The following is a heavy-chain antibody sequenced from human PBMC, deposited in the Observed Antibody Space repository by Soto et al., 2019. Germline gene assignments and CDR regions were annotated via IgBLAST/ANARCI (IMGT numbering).Heavy chain of an antibody. CDR1: GYTFTSYY. J-gene: IGHJ4*02. Sequence: ASVKVSCKASGYTFTSYYMYWVRHAPGQGLEWMGIINPSGGSTSYAQKFQGRVTMTRDTSTSTVYMELSSLRSEDTAVDYCAREIVYGDYADRYFDYWGQGTRVTVSS. V-gene: IGHV1-46*01. D-gene: IGHD4-17*01. CDR3: AREIVYGDYADRYFDY. CDR2: INPSGGST.